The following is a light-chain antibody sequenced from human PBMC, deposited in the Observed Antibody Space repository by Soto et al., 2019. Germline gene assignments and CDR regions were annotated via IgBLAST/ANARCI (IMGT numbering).Light chain of an antibody. V-gene: IGKV3-20*01. Sequence: EIVLTQSPGTLSLSPGQRATLSCRASQSVSNSYLAWYQQKPGQAPRLLISGASSRAAGIPDRFSGSGSGTEFTLTISRLEPEDFAVYYCQQYGNSPLLTFGGGTKVEI. J-gene: IGKJ4*01. CDR3: QQYGNSPLLT. CDR1: QSVSNSY. CDR2: GAS.